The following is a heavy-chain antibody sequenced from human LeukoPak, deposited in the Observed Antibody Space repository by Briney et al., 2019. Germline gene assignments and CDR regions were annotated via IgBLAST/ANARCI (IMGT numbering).Heavy chain of an antibody. Sequence: TGGSLRLPCAASGFTFDNYAMSWVRQAPGKGLEWVSSLSGSGDSTYFADSVKGRFAISRDNPRNTLYMQMNSLSAEDTAVYYCSVMHRYYDGSGYWVQWGQGTLVTVSS. CDR3: SVMHRYYDGSGYWVQ. CDR2: LSGSGDST. J-gene: IGHJ4*02. V-gene: IGHV3-23*01. D-gene: IGHD3-22*01. CDR1: GFTFDNYA.